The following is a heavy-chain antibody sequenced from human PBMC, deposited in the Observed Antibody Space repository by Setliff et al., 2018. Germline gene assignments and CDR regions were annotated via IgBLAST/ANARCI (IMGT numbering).Heavy chain of an antibody. Sequence: SETLSLTCTVSGDSIDTDIWWSWIRQAPGKGLEWIGEINHSGSTNYNPSLKSRVTISVDTSKNQFSLKLSSVTAADTAVYYCARVDYDSSGYPVFDYGDPKVAWWYFDLWGRGTLVTVSS. CDR3: ARVDYDSSGYPVFDYGDPKVAWWYFDL. CDR2: INHSGST. D-gene: IGHD3-22*01. J-gene: IGHJ2*01. V-gene: IGHV4-4*02. CDR1: GDSIDTDIW.